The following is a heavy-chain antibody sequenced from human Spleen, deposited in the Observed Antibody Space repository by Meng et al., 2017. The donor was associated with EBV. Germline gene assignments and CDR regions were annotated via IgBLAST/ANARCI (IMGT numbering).Heavy chain of an antibody. CDR3: ARPFPSWQSPRLDPFGA. CDR2: VHYTGST. V-gene: IGHV4-39*01. CDR1: GDSISSFYY. J-gene: IGHJ5*02. Sequence: QLRLGESGPGQVKPSETLSLTCTVSGDSISSFYYWGWIRQPPGRGLEWIGSVHYTGSTYYSPSLKSRVTVSVDTSKNQFSLRLTSVTAADTAVYYCARPFPSWQSPRLDPFGAWGQGTLVTVSS. D-gene: IGHD6-19*01.